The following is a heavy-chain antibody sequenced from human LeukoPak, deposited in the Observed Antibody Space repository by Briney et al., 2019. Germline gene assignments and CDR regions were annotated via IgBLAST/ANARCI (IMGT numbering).Heavy chain of an antibody. CDR2: IYYSGST. Sequence: PSETLSLTCTVSGGSISSSSYYWSWIRQPPGKGLEWIGSIYYSGSTYYNPSLKSRVTISVDTSKNRFSLKLSSVTAADTAVYYCARVTRITMIVVVTGFDYWGQGTLVTVSS. J-gene: IGHJ4*02. CDR1: GGSISSSSYY. D-gene: IGHD3-22*01. V-gene: IGHV4-39*07. CDR3: ARVTRITMIVVVTGFDY.